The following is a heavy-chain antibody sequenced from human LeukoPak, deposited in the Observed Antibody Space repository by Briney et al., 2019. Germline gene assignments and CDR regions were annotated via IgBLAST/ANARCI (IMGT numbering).Heavy chain of an antibody. D-gene: IGHD3-10*01. V-gene: IGHV3-7*01. CDR3: ARDSSGWIGEPTLYYFDY. Sequence: GGSLRLSCAVSGFTFSTYWMNWVRQAPGKGLEWVANIKQDGSEKYYVDSVKGRFTISRDNAKNSLYLQMNSLRAEDTAVYYCARDSSGWIGEPTLYYFDYWGQGTLVTVSS. J-gene: IGHJ4*02. CDR2: IKQDGSEK. CDR1: GFTFSTYW.